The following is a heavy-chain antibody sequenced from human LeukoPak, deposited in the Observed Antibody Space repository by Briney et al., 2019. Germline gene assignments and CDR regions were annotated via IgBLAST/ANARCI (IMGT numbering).Heavy chain of an antibody. CDR1: GGSISSGGYY. J-gene: IGHJ4*02. V-gene: IGHV4-31*03. Sequence: SETLSLTCTVSGGSISSGGYYWSWIRQHPGKGLEWIGYIYYSGSTYYNPPLKSRVTISVDTSKNQFSLKLSSVTAADTAVYYCARADTVVINYFDYWGQGTLVTVSS. CDR2: IYYSGST. CDR3: ARADTVVINYFDY. D-gene: IGHD4-23*01.